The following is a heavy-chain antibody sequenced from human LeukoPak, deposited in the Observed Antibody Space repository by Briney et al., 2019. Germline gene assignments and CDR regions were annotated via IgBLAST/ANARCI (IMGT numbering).Heavy chain of an antibody. CDR2: IWYDGSNK. CDR3: ARIYIAARGDPHLDY. D-gene: IGHD6-6*01. CDR1: GFTFSSYG. V-gene: IGHV3-33*01. Sequence: GGSLRLSCAASGFTFSSYGMHWVRQAPGKGLEWVAVIWYDGSNKYYADSVKGRFTISRDNSKNTLYPQMNSLRAEDTAVYYCARIYIAARGDPHLDYWGQGTLVTVSS. J-gene: IGHJ4*02.